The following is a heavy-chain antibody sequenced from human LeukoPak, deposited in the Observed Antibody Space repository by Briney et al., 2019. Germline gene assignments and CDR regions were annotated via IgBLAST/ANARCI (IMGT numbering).Heavy chain of an antibody. CDR2: YYSGST. V-gene: IGHV4-59*01. D-gene: IGHD1-26*01. CDR3: ARDWELGY. CDR1: GDSISDWY. Sequence: SETLSLTCTISGDSISDWYWNWIRQPPGKGLEWIGYYYSGSTKYNPPLESRVTISFDTSKSQFSLKLRSMTAADTAVYYCARDWELGYWGRGTLVTVSS. J-gene: IGHJ4*02.